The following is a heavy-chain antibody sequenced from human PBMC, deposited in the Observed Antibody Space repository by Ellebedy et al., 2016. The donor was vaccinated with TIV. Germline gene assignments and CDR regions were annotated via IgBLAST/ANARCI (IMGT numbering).Heavy chain of an antibody. J-gene: IGHJ4*02. D-gene: IGHD3-9*01. CDR1: GYTFTSYY. CDR3: ARESFDL. CDR2: ISAYNGNT. V-gene: IGHV1-18*04. Sequence: ASVKVSXXASGYTFTSYYMHWVRQAPGQGLEWMGWISAYNGNTNYAQKLQGRVTMTTDTSTSTAYMELRSLRSDDTAVYYCARESFDLWGQGTLVTVSS.